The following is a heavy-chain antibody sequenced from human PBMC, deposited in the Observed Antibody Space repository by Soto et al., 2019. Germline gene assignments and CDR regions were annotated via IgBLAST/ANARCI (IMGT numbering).Heavy chain of an antibody. V-gene: IGHV3-7*03. CDR2: IKEDGSEK. J-gene: IGHJ4*02. D-gene: IGHD2-21*01. CDR3: MRSYSY. Sequence: GGSLRLSCAASGFTFSTFWMTWVRQAPGRGLEWVANIKEDGSEKYYVDSVKGRFTISRDNAKNSLYLQMSSLRAEDTAMYYCMRSYSYWGQGTMVAVSS. CDR1: GFTFSTFW.